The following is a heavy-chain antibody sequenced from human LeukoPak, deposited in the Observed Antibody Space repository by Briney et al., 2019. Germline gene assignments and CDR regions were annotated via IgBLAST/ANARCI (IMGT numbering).Heavy chain of an antibody. CDR1: GGSISSYY. CDR3: ARHDSGYDASFDY. J-gene: IGHJ4*02. CDR2: IYYSGST. D-gene: IGHD5-12*01. Sequence: PSETLSLTCTVSGGSISSYYWSWIRQPPGKGLEWFGYIYYSGSTNYNPSLKSRVTISVDTSKNQFSLKLSSVTAADTAVYYCARHDSGYDASFDYWGQGTLVTVSS. V-gene: IGHV4-59*08.